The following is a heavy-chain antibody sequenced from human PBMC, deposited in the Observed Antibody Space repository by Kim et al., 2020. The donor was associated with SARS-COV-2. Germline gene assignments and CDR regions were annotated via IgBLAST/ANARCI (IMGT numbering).Heavy chain of an antibody. V-gene: IGHV4-34*01. J-gene: IGHJ1*01. Sequence: SETLSLTCAVSGGSFSGYQWSWIRQSPGKGLEWIGQINDSGSTNYNPSLKSRVTISVDTSKNQFSLKLTSVTAADTAVYYCARGAPGAWGQGSLVTGSS. CDR1: GGSFSGYQ. CDR3: ARGAPGA. CDR2: INDSGST.